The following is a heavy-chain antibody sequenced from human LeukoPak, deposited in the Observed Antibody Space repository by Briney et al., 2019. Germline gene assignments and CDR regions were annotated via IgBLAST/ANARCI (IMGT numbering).Heavy chain of an antibody. Sequence: PGGSLRLSCAASGFTFSSYWMHWVRQAPGKGLVWVSRINSDETSTNYADSVKGRFTISRDNAKNTLFLQMNSLRAEDTAVYYCVRPGGGFDSWGQGTLVTVSS. CDR3: VRPGGGFDS. J-gene: IGHJ4*02. D-gene: IGHD3-16*01. V-gene: IGHV3-74*01. CDR2: INSDETST. CDR1: GFTFSSYW.